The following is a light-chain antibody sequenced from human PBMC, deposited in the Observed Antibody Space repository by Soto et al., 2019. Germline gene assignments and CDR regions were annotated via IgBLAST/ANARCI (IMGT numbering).Light chain of an antibody. V-gene: IGKV1-39*01. J-gene: IGKJ2*01. CDR1: QSISSY. Sequence: DIQMTQSPSSLSASVGDRVTITCRASQSISSYLNWYQQKPGKAPKLLIYAASSLQSGVPSRFIGSESGTDFTLTISSLQPEDFATYYCQQSYSTPYTFGLGTKLEIK. CDR3: QQSYSTPYT. CDR2: AAS.